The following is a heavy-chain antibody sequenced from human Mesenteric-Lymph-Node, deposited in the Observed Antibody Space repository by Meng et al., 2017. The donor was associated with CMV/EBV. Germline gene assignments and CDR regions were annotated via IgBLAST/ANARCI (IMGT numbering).Heavy chain of an antibody. V-gene: IGHV4-34*01. CDR3: ARGSSYDILTGYFDY. Sequence: VPLHRVGAVLSTPSETLSVTFAVYGGSFSGYYWNWIRQSPEKGLEWIGEINHSGSTTYNPSFTSRIIISVDTSTNQISLNMSSVTAADTAVYYCARGSSYDILTGYFDYWGQGALVTVSS. D-gene: IGHD3-9*01. CDR2: INHSGST. J-gene: IGHJ4*02. CDR1: GGSFSGYY.